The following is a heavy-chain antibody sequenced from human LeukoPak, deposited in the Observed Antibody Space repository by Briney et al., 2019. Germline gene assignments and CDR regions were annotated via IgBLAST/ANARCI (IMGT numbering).Heavy chain of an antibody. Sequence: PSETLSLTCTVSGGSISSYYWSWIRQPPGKGLEWIGYIYYSGSTNYNPSLKSRVTISVDTSKNQFSLKLSSVTAVDTAVYYCARDLAAGPFDPWGQGTLVTVSS. CDR3: ARDLAAGPFDP. J-gene: IGHJ5*02. CDR2: IYYSGST. V-gene: IGHV4-59*01. CDR1: GGSISSYY. D-gene: IGHD6-13*01.